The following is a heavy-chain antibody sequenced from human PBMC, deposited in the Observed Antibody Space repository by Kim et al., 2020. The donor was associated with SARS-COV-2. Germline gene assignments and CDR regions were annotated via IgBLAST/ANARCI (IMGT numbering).Heavy chain of an antibody. CDR3: AREGDYRDGDPYYRDAFDF. D-gene: IGHD2-21*01. V-gene: IGHV3-11*06. Sequence: GRFTISRDNAENSLYLQINSLRAEDTAVYYCAREGDYRDGDPYYRDAFDFWGQGTMVTVSS. J-gene: IGHJ3*01.